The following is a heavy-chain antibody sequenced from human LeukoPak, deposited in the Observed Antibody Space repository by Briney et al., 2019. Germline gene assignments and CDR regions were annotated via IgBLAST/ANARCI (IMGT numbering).Heavy chain of an antibody. CDR3: ASQGDYYYYGMDV. Sequence: SETLSLTCAVSGDSISSSNWWSWVRQPPGKGLEWIGEIYHSGSTNYNPSLKSRVTISVDKSKNQFSLKLSSVTAADTAVYYCASQGDYYYYGMDVWGKGTTVTVSS. J-gene: IGHJ6*04. CDR1: GDSISSSNW. CDR2: IYHSGST. V-gene: IGHV4-4*02.